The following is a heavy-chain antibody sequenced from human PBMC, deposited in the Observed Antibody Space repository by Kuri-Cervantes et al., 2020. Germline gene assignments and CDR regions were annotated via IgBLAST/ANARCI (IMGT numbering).Heavy chain of an antibody. CDR2: ISSNSGSI. D-gene: IGHD2-21*01. CDR3: AKTDPQNSLIVSRHFDY. CDR1: GFTFSSYE. Sequence: GGSLRLSCAASGFTFSSYEMHWVRQATGKGLEWVSGISSNSGSIGYANAVKGRFTISRDNSKNTLYLQMNSLRGEDTAVYFCAKTDPQNSLIVSRHFDYWGQGTLVTVSS. V-gene: IGHV3-23*01. J-gene: IGHJ4*02.